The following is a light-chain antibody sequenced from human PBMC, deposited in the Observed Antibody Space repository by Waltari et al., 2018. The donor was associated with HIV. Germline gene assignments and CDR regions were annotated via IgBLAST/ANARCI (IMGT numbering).Light chain of an antibody. CDR3: GTWDSTLSAYV. CDR1: SSNIGTNY. V-gene: IGLV1-51*01. J-gene: IGLJ1*01. Sequence: ISCSGNSSNIGTNYVSWSQQLPGAAPKLLIYDNYKRPSGIPHRFSGSKSGTSATLDITGLQTGDEADFYCGTWDSTLSAYVFGTGTKVTVL. CDR2: DNY.